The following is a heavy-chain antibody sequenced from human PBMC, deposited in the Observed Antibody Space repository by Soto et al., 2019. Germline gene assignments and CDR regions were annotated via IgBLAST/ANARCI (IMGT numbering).Heavy chain of an antibody. CDR1: GFTFRSYV. Sequence: QVQLVESGGGVVQPGRSLRLSCAASGFTFRSYVMHWVRQAPGKGLEWVAIISYDGSNKYYVNSVKGGFTISRDNSNNTLYMQMNSLRAEDTAIYYCAKDLSREVATTTKMYYHYGMDVWGQGTTVTVSS. CDR2: ISYDGSNK. J-gene: IGHJ6*02. CDR3: AKDLSREVATTTKMYYHYGMDV. V-gene: IGHV3-30*18. D-gene: IGHD2-15*01.